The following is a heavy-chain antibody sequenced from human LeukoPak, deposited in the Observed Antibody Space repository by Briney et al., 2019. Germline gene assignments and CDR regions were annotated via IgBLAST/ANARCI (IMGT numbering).Heavy chain of an antibody. CDR1: GFTFSSYG. D-gene: IGHD4-23*01. CDR2: ISYGGSNK. V-gene: IGHV3-30*18. Sequence: PGGSLRLSCAASGFTFSSYGMHWVRQAPGKGLEWVAVISYGGSNKYYADSVKGRFTISRNNSKNTLYLQMNSLRAEDTAVYYCAKDGNFAFGDWGQGTLVTVSS. J-gene: IGHJ4*02. CDR3: AKDGNFAFGD.